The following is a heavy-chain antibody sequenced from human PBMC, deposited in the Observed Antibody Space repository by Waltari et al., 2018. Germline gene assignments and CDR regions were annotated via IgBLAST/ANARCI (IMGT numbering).Heavy chain of an antibody. CDR2: ISSISSTI. J-gene: IGHJ4*02. CDR3: ARDNWTPDY. D-gene: IGHD1-20*01. V-gene: IGHV3-48*04. Sequence: EVQLVESGGGLVQPGGSRRLACAASGFTFTSYRMDWVRQAPGKGLEWVSYISSISSTIYYADSVKGRFTISRDNAKNSLYLQMNSLRAEDTAVYYCARDNWTPDYWRQGTLVTFSS. CDR1: GFTFTSYR.